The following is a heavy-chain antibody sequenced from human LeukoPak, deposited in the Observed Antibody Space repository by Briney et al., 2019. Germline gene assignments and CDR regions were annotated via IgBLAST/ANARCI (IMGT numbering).Heavy chain of an antibody. CDR2: LSGSGDSA. J-gene: IGHJ5*02. CDR1: GFTFSNYV. CDR3: AKDPYYDSSGYYDH. Sequence: PGGSLRLSCAASGFTFSNYVMSWVRQAPGKGLEGVSLLSGSGDSAYYAESVKGRSTVSRDNSKSTLYLQMNSLRAEDTAVYYCAKDPYYDSSGYYDHWGQGTLVTVSS. V-gene: IGHV3-23*01. D-gene: IGHD3-22*01.